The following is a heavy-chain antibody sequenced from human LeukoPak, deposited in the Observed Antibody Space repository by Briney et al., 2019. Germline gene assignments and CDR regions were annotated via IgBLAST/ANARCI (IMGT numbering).Heavy chain of an antibody. CDR1: GFTSSSYA. CDR3: ARPPRPYYYYYYYMAV. Sequence: GGSLRLSCADSGFTSSSYAMSWVRQAPGKGLEWVSAISGGGSGTYYADSVKGRFTISRDDSKNTLFLQMNSLRPDDTAVYYCARPPRPYYYYYYYMAVWGKGTTVTVSS. CDR2: ISGGGSGT. J-gene: IGHJ6*03. V-gene: IGHV3-23*01.